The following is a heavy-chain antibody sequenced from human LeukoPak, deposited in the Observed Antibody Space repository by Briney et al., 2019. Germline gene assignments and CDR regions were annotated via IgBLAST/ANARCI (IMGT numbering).Heavy chain of an antibody. CDR2: ISGSGGST. CDR1: GFTFSRYA. J-gene: IGHJ6*03. Sequence: GGSLRLSCAASGFTFSRYAMSWVRQAPGKGLEWVSAISGSGGSTYYADSVKGRFTISRDNSKNTLYLQMNSLRAEDTAVYYCAKGIPGYYYYYYMDVWGKGTTVTVSS. CDR3: AKGIPGYYYYYYMDV. V-gene: IGHV3-23*01.